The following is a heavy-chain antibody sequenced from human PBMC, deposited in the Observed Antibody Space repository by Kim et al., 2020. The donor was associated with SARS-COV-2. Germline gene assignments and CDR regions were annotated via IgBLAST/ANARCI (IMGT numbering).Heavy chain of an antibody. CDR3: ARVKGRYCGGDCYFAFEL. Sequence: SETLSLTCAVSGGSVSDPTYYWGWIRQPPGKGLEWIGSIYYAGDTFSNPSLKSRVTISVDMSKNQFSLKLSPVTAADTAVYYCARVKGRYCGGDCYFAFELWGQGSMATVSA. V-gene: IGHV4-39*07. D-gene: IGHD2-21*02. J-gene: IGHJ3*01. CDR1: GGSVSDPTYY. CDR2: IYYAGDT.